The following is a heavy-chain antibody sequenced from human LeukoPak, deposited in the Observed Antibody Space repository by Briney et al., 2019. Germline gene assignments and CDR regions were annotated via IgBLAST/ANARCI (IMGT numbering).Heavy chain of an antibody. CDR3: TRGLPRDGLVVIAAANEY. CDR1: GGTFSSYA. J-gene: IGHJ4*02. D-gene: IGHD2-2*01. CDR2: MNPKTGNT. V-gene: IGHV1-8*03. Sequence: ASVKVSCKASGGTFSSYAISWVRQAAGQGLEWMGWMNPKTGNTGFSQKFQGRVTITRGTSISTAYMELSRLTSEDTGVYYCTRGLPRDGLVVIAAANEYWGQGSLVTVSS.